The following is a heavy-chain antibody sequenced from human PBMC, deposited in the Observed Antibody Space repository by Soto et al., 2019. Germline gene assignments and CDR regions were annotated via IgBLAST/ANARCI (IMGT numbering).Heavy chain of an antibody. Sequence: PGESLKISCAASGFTFSSYGMHWVRQAPGKGLEWVAVIWYDGSNKYYADSVKGRFTISRDNSKNTLYLQMNSLRAEDTAVYYCARDSSSSTSSSFDYWGQGTLVTVPQ. CDR3: ARDSSSSTSSSFDY. J-gene: IGHJ4*02. CDR1: GFTFSSYG. D-gene: IGHD2-2*01. V-gene: IGHV3-33*01. CDR2: IWYDGSNK.